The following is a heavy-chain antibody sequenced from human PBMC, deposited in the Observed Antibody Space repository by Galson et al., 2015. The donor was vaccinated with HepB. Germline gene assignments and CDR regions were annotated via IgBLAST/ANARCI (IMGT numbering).Heavy chain of an antibody. D-gene: IGHD3-22*01. Sequence: QSGAEVKKPGASVKVSCKASGYTFTSYGISWVRQAPGQGLEWMGWISAYNGNTNYAQKLQGRVTMTTDTSTSTAYMELRSLRTDHPAVYYCARDTGKLNHYYDNSGGAFDIWGQGTMVTVSS. CDR1: GYTFTSYG. CDR2: ISAYNGNT. V-gene: IGHV1-18*01. J-gene: IGHJ3*02. CDR3: ARDTGKLNHYYDNSGGAFDI.